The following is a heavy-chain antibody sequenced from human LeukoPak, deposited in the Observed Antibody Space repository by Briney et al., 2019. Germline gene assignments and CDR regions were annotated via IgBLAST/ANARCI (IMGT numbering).Heavy chain of an antibody. D-gene: IGHD4-17*01. J-gene: IGHJ4*02. CDR1: GYTFADYY. V-gene: IGHV1-2*02. CDR2: INPNSGDT. Sequence: GASVKVSCKASGYTFADYYMQWVRQAPGQGVEWMGWINPNSGDTDYAQRFQDRVTMTRDTSISTAYMELRGLRSDDTAVYYCAISTVTFYYFDYWGQGTLVTVSS. CDR3: AISTVTFYYFDY.